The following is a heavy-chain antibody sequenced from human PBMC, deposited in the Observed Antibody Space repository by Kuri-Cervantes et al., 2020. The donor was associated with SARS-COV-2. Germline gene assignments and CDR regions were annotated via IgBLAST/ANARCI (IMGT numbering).Heavy chain of an antibody. V-gene: IGHV4-30-2*01. CDR1: GGSISSGGYS. Sequence: SETLSLTCAVSGGSISSGGYSWSWIRQPPGKGLEWIGYIYHSGSTYYNPSLESRVTMSIDTSRNQFSLKLSSVTAADTVVYYCARGLWNGLHENWGQGTLVTVSS. CDR3: ARGLWNGLHEN. D-gene: IGHD3-3*01. J-gene: IGHJ4*02. CDR2: IYHSGST.